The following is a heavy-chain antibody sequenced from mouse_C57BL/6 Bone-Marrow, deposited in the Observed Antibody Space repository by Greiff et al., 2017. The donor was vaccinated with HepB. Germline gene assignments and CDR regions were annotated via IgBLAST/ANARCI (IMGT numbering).Heavy chain of an antibody. CDR2: IYPGSGST. J-gene: IGHJ1*03. CDR3: ARGIFLRGSWYFDV. CDR1: GYTFTSYW. Sequence: QVQLQQPGAELVKPGASVKMSCKASGYTFTSYWITWVKQRPGQGLEWIGDIYPGSGSTNYNEKFKSKATLTVDTSSSTAYMQLSSLTSEDSAVYYCARGIFLRGSWYFDVWGTGTTVTVSS. V-gene: IGHV1-55*01. D-gene: IGHD1-1*01.